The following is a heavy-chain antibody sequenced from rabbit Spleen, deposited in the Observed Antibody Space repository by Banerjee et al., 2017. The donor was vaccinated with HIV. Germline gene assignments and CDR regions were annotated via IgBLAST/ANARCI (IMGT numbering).Heavy chain of an antibody. CDR3: ARGTSSSGYYSGSLNL. V-gene: IGHV1S40*01. CDR2: IDGASGATN. D-gene: IGHD1-1*01. J-gene: IGHJ4*01. CDR1: GFSFSSGYW. Sequence: QSLEESGGDLVKPGASLTLTCTASGFSFSSGYWMCWVRQAPGKGLEWIACIDGASGATNAYASWAKGRFTISKTSSTTVTLQMTSLTVADTATYFCARGTSSSGYYSGSLNLWGPGTLVTVS.